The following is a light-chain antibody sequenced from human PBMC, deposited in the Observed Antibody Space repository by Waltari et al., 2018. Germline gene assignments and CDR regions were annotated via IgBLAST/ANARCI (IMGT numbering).Light chain of an antibody. CDR2: KAS. J-gene: IGKJ1*01. V-gene: IGKV1-5*03. Sequence: DIQMTQSPSTLSSSIGATVTTTCRASRDISRWLAWYQQKPGKAPNLLISKASTLESGVPSRFNGSGSGTQFSLTLSSLQPDDFATYYCQQYKTYSPWAFGQGTKVEIK. CDR1: RDISRW. CDR3: QQYKTYSPWA.